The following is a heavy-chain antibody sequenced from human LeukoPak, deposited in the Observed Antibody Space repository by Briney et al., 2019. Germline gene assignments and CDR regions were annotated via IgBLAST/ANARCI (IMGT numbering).Heavy chain of an antibody. Sequence: PGGSLRLSCAASGFTFSSYSMNWVRQAPGKGLEWVSHITASGTAMFYADSVKGRFTISRDNAKNSLYLQMNSLRDEDTAVYYCAKEGRSLQTYWGQGTLVTVSS. D-gene: IGHD5-24*01. CDR1: GFTFSSYS. V-gene: IGHV3-48*02. J-gene: IGHJ4*02. CDR3: AKEGRSLQTY. CDR2: ITASGTAM.